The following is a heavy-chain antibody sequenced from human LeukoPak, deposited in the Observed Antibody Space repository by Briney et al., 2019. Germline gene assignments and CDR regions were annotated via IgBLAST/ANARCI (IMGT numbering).Heavy chain of an antibody. CDR2: IYPSGGST. V-gene: IGHV1-46*01. D-gene: IGHD2-15*01. J-gene: IGHJ3*02. CDR1: GYTFTSYY. Sequence: GASVKVSCKASGYTFTSYYIHWVRQAPGQGPEWMGIIYPSGGSTTYAQKFQGRVTMTRDMSTSTVYMELSSLRSEDTAVHYCAIGYCRGGSCDDEPGDAFDIWGQGTMVAVSS. CDR3: AIGYCRGGSCDDEPGDAFDI.